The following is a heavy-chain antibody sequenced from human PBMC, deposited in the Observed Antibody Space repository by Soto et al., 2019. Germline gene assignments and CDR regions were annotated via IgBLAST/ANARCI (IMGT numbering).Heavy chain of an antibody. CDR2: IYYSGST. CDR1: GGSITAGDHY. Sequence: SETLSLTCTVSGGSITAGDHYWSWIRQPPGKDLEWIGYIYYSGSTYYNPSLKSRVTISEDTSRNQFSLRLSSMTAADTAVYYCARGSVAVAGTFFDYWGQGTLVTVSS. V-gene: IGHV4-30-4*02. CDR3: ARGSVAVAGTFFDY. J-gene: IGHJ4*02. D-gene: IGHD6-19*01.